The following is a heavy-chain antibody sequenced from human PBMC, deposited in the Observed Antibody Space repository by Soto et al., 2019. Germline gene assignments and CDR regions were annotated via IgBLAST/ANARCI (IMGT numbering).Heavy chain of an antibody. D-gene: IGHD3-22*01. CDR2: IYYSGST. V-gene: IGHV4-30-4*01. CDR1: GGSISSGDYY. J-gene: IGHJ4*02. CDR3: AREVNYYDSSGYYLDY. Sequence: QVQLQESGPGLVKPSQTLSLTCTVSGGSISSGDYYWSWIRQPPGKGLEWIGYIYYSGSTYYNPSLKSRVTISVDTSKNQFSLKLSSVTAADTAVYYCAREVNYYDSSGYYLDYWGQGPWSPSPQ.